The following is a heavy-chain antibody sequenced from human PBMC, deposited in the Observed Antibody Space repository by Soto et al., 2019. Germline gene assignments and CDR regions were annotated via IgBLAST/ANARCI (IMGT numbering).Heavy chain of an antibody. D-gene: IGHD1-26*01. CDR3: ARVPFRGATYFDY. V-gene: IGHV4-38-2*01. J-gene: IGHJ4*02. CDR1: GYSIRSGCY. Sequence: SETLSLTCAVSGYSIRSGCYWGWIRQPPGKGLEWIGSIYHSGSTYYNTSLKSRVTISVDTSKNQFSLKLSSVTAADTAVYYCARVPFRGATYFDYCGEGNLLTVPS. CDR2: IYHSGST.